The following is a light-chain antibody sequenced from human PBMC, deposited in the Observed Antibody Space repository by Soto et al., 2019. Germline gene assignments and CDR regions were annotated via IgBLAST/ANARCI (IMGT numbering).Light chain of an antibody. CDR3: QQHKTYPWT. V-gene: IGKV1-9*01. CDR2: AAS. CDR1: QSISSY. Sequence: DIQLTQSPSFLSASVGDRVTITCRASQSISSYLAWYQQKPGKAPKLLIYAASTLQSGVPSRFSGSGSGTEFTLTISSLQPDDFATFYCQQHKTYPWTFGQGTKVEIK. J-gene: IGKJ1*01.